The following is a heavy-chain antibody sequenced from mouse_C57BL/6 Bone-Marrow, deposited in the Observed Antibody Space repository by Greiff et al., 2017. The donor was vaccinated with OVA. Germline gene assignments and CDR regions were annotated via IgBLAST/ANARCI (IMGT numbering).Heavy chain of an antibody. V-gene: IGHV1-18*01. CDR1: GYTFTDYN. J-gene: IGHJ3*01. CDR3: ARQLRSFAY. CDR2: INPNNGGT. Sequence: VQLQQSGPELVKPGASVKIPCKASGYTFTDYNMDWVKQSHGKSLEWIGDINPNNGGTIYNQKFKGKATLTVDKSSSTAYMLLSSLTSEDSAVYFCARQLRSFAYWGQGTLVTVSA. D-gene: IGHD3-2*02.